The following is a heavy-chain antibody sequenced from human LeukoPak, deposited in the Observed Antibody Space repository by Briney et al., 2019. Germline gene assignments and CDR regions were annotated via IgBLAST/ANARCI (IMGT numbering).Heavy chain of an antibody. CDR3: ARGRIAAAGTWWFDP. CDR1: GYTFTGYY. Sequence: ASVKVSCKASGYTFTGYYMHWVRQAPGQGLEWMGWINPNSGGTNYAQKFQGRVTMTRDTSISTVYMELSRLRSDDTAVYYCARGRIAAAGTWWFDPWGQGTLVTVSS. CDR2: INPNSGGT. D-gene: IGHD6-13*01. J-gene: IGHJ5*02. V-gene: IGHV1-2*02.